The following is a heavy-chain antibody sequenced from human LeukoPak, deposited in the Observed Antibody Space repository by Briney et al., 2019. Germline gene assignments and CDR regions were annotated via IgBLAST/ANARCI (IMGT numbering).Heavy chain of an antibody. V-gene: IGHV3-11*06. Sequence: GGSLRLSCAASGFTFTDSYMTWVRQAPGKGLEWLSYISGSGDDTNYADSVRGRFTISRDNAKNSLYLQMNSLRPEDTALYYCARDKSYFGSGNYHYFDSWGQGALVIVSS. CDR1: GFTFTDSY. D-gene: IGHD3-10*01. J-gene: IGHJ4*02. CDR3: ARDKSYFGSGNYHYFDS. CDR2: ISGSGDDT.